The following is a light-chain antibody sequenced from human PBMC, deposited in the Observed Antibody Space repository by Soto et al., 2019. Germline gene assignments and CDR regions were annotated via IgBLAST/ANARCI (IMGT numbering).Light chain of an antibody. J-gene: IGKJ5*01. CDR3: QQRSNWPPIT. CDR1: QSLTNSF. Sequence: EFVLTQSPGTLSLSPGERATLPCRASQSLTNSFIAWYQQRPGQAPRLLIYDTSSRASGIPDRFSGSGSGTDFTPTISSLEPQDFAVYYCQQRSNWPPITFGQGTRVEIK. V-gene: IGKV3D-20*02. CDR2: DTS.